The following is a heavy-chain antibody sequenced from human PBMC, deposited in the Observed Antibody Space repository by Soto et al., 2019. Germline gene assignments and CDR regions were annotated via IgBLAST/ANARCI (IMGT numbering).Heavy chain of an antibody. Sequence: QVQLQESGPGLVKPSQTLSLTCTVSGGSISSGGYYWSWIRQHPGKGLEWIGYIYYSGSTYYNQSLKSRVTISVDTSKNQFSLKLSSVTAADTAVYYCARGGRRSPVMDVWGQGTTVTVSS. CDR1: GGSISSGGYY. J-gene: IGHJ6*02. CDR3: ARGGRRSPVMDV. CDR2: IYYSGST. V-gene: IGHV4-31*03.